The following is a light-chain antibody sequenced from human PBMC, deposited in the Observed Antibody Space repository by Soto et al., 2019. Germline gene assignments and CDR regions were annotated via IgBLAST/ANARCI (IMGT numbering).Light chain of an antibody. CDR2: QTS. Sequence: EIVMTQSPVTLSVSPGERATLSCRASQSVSSNVAWYQQKPGQAPRLLIYQTSAGATGIPGRFSGSGSGTDFTLSISNLQSEDFAVYYCQQYGNSPITFGQGTRLEIK. CDR1: QSVSSN. J-gene: IGKJ5*01. CDR3: QQYGNSPIT. V-gene: IGKV3-15*01.